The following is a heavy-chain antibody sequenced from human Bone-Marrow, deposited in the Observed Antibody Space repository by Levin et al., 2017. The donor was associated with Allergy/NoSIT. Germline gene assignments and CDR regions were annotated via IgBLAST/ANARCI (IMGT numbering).Heavy chain of an antibody. CDR1: GFPLIKYD. V-gene: IGHV3-30*09. CDR2: ISSDGTSQ. D-gene: IGHD2-8*01. CDR3: ARNRGPVGCPNGVGYRLGDHSLDV. J-gene: IGHJ6*02. Sequence: GGSLRLSCTASGFPLIKYDMHWVRQTPGKGLEWVALISSDGTSQYYADSVKGRFAISRDTSRNTMYLQMNSLRPGDTAVFYCARNRGPVGCPNGVGYRLGDHSLDVWGQGTTVTVS.